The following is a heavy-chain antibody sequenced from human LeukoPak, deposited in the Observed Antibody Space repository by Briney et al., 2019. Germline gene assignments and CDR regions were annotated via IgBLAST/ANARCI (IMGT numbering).Heavy chain of an antibody. J-gene: IGHJ6*02. Sequence: IANYAQKFQGRVTITADKSTSTAYMELSSLRSEDTAVYYCARDARLTVTPSNYYYYYVMDVWGQGTTVTVSS. D-gene: IGHD4-17*01. CDR3: ARDARLTVTPSNYYYYYVMDV. CDR2: IA. V-gene: IGHV1-69*04.